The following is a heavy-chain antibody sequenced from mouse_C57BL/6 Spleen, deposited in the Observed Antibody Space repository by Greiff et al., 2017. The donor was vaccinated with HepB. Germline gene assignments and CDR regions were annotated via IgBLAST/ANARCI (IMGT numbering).Heavy chain of an antibody. J-gene: IGHJ1*03. V-gene: IGHV6-3*01. D-gene: IGHD1-1*02. CDR1: GFTFSNYW. Sequence: EVKLMESGGGLVQPGGSMKLSCVASGFTFSNYWMNWVRQSPEKGLEWVAQIRLKSDNYATHYAESVKGRFTISRDDSKSSVYLQMNNLRAEDTGINYCTEMEWSNWYFDVWGTGTTVTVSS. CDR2: IRLKSDNYAT. CDR3: TEMEWSNWYFDV.